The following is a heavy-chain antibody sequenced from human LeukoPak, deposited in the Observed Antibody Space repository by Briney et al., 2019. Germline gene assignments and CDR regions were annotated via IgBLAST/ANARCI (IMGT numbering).Heavy chain of an antibody. CDR3: ARLGDTMIFNY. CDR2: IYYSGST. Sequence: PSETLSLTCTVSVGSISSSSYYCGWIRQPPGKGLEWIGSIYYSGSTYYNPSLQSRATIAVATSKTQFSLKLSCVTAADTAVYSCARLGDTMIFNYWGQGTLVTVSS. D-gene: IGHD3-22*01. CDR1: VGSISSSSYY. V-gene: IGHV4-39*01. J-gene: IGHJ4*02.